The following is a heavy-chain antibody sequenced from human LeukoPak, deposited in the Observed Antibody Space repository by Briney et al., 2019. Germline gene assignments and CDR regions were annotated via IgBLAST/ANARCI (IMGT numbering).Heavy chain of an antibody. CDR3: ARDQGDSSSWYSLGAFDI. D-gene: IGHD6-13*01. J-gene: IGHJ3*02. CDR1: GFTFSSYS. CDR2: ISRSSSTI. Sequence: PGGSLRLSCAASGFTFSSYSMNWVRQAPGKGLEWVSYISRSSSTIYYADSVKGRFTISRDNAKNSLYLQMNSLRDEDTAVYYCARDQGDSSSWYSLGAFDIWGQGTMVTVSS. V-gene: IGHV3-48*02.